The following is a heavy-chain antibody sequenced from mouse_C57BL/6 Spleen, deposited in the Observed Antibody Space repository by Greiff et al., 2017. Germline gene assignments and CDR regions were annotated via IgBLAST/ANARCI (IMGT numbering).Heavy chain of an antibody. J-gene: IGHJ4*01. CDR3: ARWYYGSSNYYAMDY. V-gene: IGHV1-69*01. CDR1: GYTFTSYW. D-gene: IGHD1-1*01. CDR2: IDPSDSYT. Sequence: QVQLQQPGAELVMPGASVKLSCKASGYTFTSYWMHWVKQRPGQGLEWIGEIDPSDSYTNYNQKFKGKSTLTVDKSSSTAYMQLSSLTSEDSAVYYCARWYYGSSNYYAMDYWGQGTSVTVSS.